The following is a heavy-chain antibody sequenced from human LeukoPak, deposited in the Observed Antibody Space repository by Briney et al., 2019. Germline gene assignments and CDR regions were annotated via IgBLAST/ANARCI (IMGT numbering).Heavy chain of an antibody. D-gene: IGHD4-17*01. V-gene: IGHV4-4*07. Sequence: SETLSLTCTVSGGSISSYYWSWIRQPAGKGLEWIGRIYTSGSTNYNPSLKSRVTVSVDTSKNQFSLKLSSVTAADTAVYYCARDNSGPVTTSAEYFQHWGQGTLVTVSS. J-gene: IGHJ1*01. CDR1: GGSISSYY. CDR2: IYTSGST. CDR3: ARDNSGPVTTSAEYFQH.